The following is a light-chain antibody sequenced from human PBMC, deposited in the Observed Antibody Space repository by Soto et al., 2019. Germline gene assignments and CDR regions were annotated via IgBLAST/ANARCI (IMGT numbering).Light chain of an antibody. CDR2: DVT. CDR3: VSYTIVSTLA. J-gene: IGLJ2*01. Sequence: QSALTQPASVSGSPGQSISITCTGTSSDIGGYNYVSWYQQHPGKAPKLITYDVTNRPPGVSNRFSGSKSGNTASLTISGLQADDEADYYCVSYTIVSTLAIGGGTKVTDL. CDR1: SSDIGGYNY. V-gene: IGLV2-14*03.